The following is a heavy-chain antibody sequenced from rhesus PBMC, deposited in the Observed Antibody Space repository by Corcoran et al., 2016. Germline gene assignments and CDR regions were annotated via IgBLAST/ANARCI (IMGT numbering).Heavy chain of an antibody. V-gene: IGHV4-80*01. CDR3: AREGLRDTAGTVTY. D-gene: IGHD5-42*01. CDR2: INGNSCST. Sequence: QVKLQESGPGLVKPSETLSLTCAVPGASIRSYWWSWIPQPPGKGLEWIGEINGNSCSTYYNPSLKSRVTISKDASKNQFSLKLSSVTAADTAVYYCAREGLRDTAGTVTYWGQGVLVTVSP. CDR1: GASIRSYW. J-gene: IGHJ4*01.